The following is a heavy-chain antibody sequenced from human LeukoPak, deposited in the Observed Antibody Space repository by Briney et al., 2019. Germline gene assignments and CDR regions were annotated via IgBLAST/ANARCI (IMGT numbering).Heavy chain of an antibody. V-gene: IGHV1-2*02. D-gene: IGHD7-27*01. J-gene: IGHJ4*02. Sequence: ASVKVSCKASGDTFTDYYMHWVRQAPGQGVEWMGWINANSGGTNYAQKFQGRVTMTRDTPVNTVYMELSRLTSDDTAVYYCARDKNWGPDYGGQGTLVIVSS. CDR1: GDTFTDYY. CDR3: ARDKNWGPDY. CDR2: INANSGGT.